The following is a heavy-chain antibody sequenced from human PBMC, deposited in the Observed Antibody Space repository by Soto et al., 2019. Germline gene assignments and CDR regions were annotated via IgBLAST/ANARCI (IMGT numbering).Heavy chain of an antibody. V-gene: IGHV3-23*01. D-gene: IGHD1-1*01. CDR3: AKAARTTTLYNFDF. Sequence: PGGSLRLSCAASGFTFSSFGTNWVRQAPGKGLEWVSVISDSGDTTFHADSVKGRFTISRDNSKNILYLQMDSLRAEDTAVYYCAKAARTTTLYNFDFWGQGTLVTVSS. J-gene: IGHJ4*02. CDR1: GFTFSSFG. CDR2: ISDSGDTT.